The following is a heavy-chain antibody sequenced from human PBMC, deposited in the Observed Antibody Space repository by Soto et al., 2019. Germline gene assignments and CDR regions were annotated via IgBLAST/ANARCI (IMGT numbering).Heavy chain of an antibody. CDR3: ARGSNHFDY. CDR1: GFTFKTDW. D-gene: IGHD4-4*01. Sequence: GGSLRLSCVGSGFTFKTDWMTWVRQGPGKGLEWVANIKGDGTKESYVDSVKGRFTISRDNAENTLYLQMNRLRAEDTAVYYCARGSNHFDYWGQGTLVTVSS. CDR2: IKGDGTKE. J-gene: IGHJ4*02. V-gene: IGHV3-7*02.